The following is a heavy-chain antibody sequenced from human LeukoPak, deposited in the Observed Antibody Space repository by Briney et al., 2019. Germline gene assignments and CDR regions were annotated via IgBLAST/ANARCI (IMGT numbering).Heavy chain of an antibody. Sequence: PSETLSLTCTVSGGSISSYYWSWIRQPPGKGLEWIGYISYSGNTIYNPSLKSRVTISVDTSKDQFSLKLSSVTAADTAVYYCARSASSSSRSAFDIWGQGTMVTVSS. CDR3: ARSASSSSRSAFDI. CDR2: ISYSGNT. CDR1: GGSISSYY. D-gene: IGHD6-6*01. V-gene: IGHV4-59*01. J-gene: IGHJ3*02.